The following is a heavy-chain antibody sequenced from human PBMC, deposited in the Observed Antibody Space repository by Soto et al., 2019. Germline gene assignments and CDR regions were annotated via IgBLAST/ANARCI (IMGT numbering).Heavy chain of an antibody. CDR3: ARSIAARPNFDY. Sequence: TSETLSLTSTVSGGSISSYYWSWIRQPPGKGLEWIGYIYYSGSTNYNPSLKSRVTISVDTSKNQFSLKLSSVTAADTAVYYCARSIAARPNFDYWGQGTLVTV. CDR1: GGSISSYY. J-gene: IGHJ4*02. V-gene: IGHV4-59*01. D-gene: IGHD6-6*01. CDR2: IYYSGST.